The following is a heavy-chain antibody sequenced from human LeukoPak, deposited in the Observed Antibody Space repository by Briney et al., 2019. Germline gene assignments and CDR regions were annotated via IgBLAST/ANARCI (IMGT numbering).Heavy chain of an antibody. CDR3: AREVYCSGGSCYSVIAGDAFDI. Sequence: GSSVKVSCKASGGTFSSYAISWVRQAPGQGLEWMGGIIPIFGTANYAQKFQGRVTITADESTSTAYMELSSLRSEDTAVYYCAREVYCSGGSCYSVIAGDAFDIWGQGTMVTVSS. V-gene: IGHV1-69*01. J-gene: IGHJ3*02. CDR2: IIPIFGTA. CDR1: GGTFSSYA. D-gene: IGHD2-15*01.